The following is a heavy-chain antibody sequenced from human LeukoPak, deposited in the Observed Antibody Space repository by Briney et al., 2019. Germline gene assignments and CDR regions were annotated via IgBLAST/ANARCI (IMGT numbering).Heavy chain of an antibody. V-gene: IGHV4-59*01. Sequence: SETLSLTCTVSGVSISSYYWSWIRQPPGKGLEWIGYIYYSGSTNYNLSLKSRVTISVDTSKNQFSLKLSSVTAADTAVYYCAHTHYCSSTSCRPFDAFDIWGQGTMVTVSS. CDR2: IYYSGST. D-gene: IGHD2-2*01. J-gene: IGHJ3*02. CDR1: GVSISSYY. CDR3: AHTHYCSSTSCRPFDAFDI.